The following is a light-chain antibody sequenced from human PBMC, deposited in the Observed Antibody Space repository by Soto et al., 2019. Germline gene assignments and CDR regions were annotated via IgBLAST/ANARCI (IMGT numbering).Light chain of an antibody. CDR1: QSISSY. Sequence: DIQMTQSPSSLSASVGDRVTITCRASQSISSYLNWYQQKPGKDPKLLIYAASSLQSGVPSRFSGSGSGTDFTLAISSLQPDDLATYYCQQSYSTPLTFGGGTEVEIK. J-gene: IGKJ4*01. CDR2: AAS. CDR3: QQSYSTPLT. V-gene: IGKV1-39*01.